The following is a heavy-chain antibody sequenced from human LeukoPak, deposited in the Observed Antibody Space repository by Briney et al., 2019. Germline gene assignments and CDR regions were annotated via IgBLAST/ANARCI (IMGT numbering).Heavy chain of an antibody. V-gene: IGHV4-34*01. CDR3: ARVITAVGTDY. Sequence: SETLSLTCTVSGGSISSYYWSWIRQPPGKGLEWIGEINHSGSTNYNPSLKSRVTISVDTSKNQFSLKLSSVTAADTAVYYCARVITAVGTDYWGQGTLVTVSS. CDR1: GGSISSYY. D-gene: IGHD6-13*01. J-gene: IGHJ4*02. CDR2: INHSGST.